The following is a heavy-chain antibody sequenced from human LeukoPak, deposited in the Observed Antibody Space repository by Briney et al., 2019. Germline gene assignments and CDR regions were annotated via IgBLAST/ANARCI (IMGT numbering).Heavy chain of an antibody. CDR2: IYYSGST. J-gene: IGHJ6*02. Sequence: SETLSLTCAVYGGSISSYYWSWIRQPPGKGLEWIGYIYYSGSTNYNPSLKSRVTISVDTSKNQFSLKLSSVTAADTAVYYCARLTGTEYYYYGMDVWGQGTTVTVSS. CDR1: GGSISSYY. V-gene: IGHV4-59*08. CDR3: ARLTGTEYYYYGMDV. D-gene: IGHD6-13*01.